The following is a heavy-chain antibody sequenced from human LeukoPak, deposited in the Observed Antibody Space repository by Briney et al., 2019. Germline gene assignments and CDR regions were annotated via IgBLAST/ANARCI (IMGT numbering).Heavy chain of an antibody. CDR2: INHSGST. J-gene: IGHJ4*02. Sequence: PSETLSLTCAVYGGSFSGYYWSWIRQPPGKGLEWIGEINHSGSTNYNPSLKSRVTISVDTSKNQFSLKLSSVTAADTAVYYCAREFRNGDYEDGYFDYWGQGTLVTVSS. CDR3: AREFRNGDYEDGYFDY. CDR1: GGSFSGYY. V-gene: IGHV4-34*01. D-gene: IGHD4-17*01.